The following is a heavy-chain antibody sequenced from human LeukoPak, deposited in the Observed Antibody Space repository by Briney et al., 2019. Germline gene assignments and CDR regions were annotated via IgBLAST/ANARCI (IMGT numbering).Heavy chain of an antibody. D-gene: IGHD3-10*01. CDR3: ARDPRSPPNLKGSGRSHYMDV. CDR2: ISSSSSYI. Sequence: GGSLRLSCAASGFTFSSYSMNWVRQAPGKGLEWVSSISSSSSYIYYADSVKGRFTISRDNAKNSLYLQMNSLRAEDTAVYYCARDPRSPPNLKGSGRSHYMDVWGKGTTVTVSS. CDR1: GFTFSSYS. V-gene: IGHV3-21*01. J-gene: IGHJ6*03.